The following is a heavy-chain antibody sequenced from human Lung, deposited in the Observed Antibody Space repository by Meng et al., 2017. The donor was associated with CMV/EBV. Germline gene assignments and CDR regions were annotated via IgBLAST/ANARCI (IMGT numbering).Heavy chain of an antibody. CDR2: IIPILGIA. D-gene: IGHD2-2*01. Sequence: SVXVSXKASGGTFSSYAISWVRQAPGQGLEWMGGIIPILGIANYAQKFQGRVTITADKSTSTAYMELSSLRSEDTAVYYCARGACSSTSCYRYYYYGMDVWXQGTTVTVSS. CDR1: GGTFSSYA. CDR3: ARGACSSTSCYRYYYYGMDV. J-gene: IGHJ6*02. V-gene: IGHV1-69*10.